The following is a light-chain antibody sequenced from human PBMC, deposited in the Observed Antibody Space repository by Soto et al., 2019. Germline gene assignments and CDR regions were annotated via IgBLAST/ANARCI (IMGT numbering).Light chain of an antibody. CDR2: GAS. Sequence: EVVLTQSPGTLSLSPGERATLSCRASQSVSNNYLASYQQKPGQAPRLLIYGASTRATGVPDRFSGSGSGTEFTLTISRLEPEDFVVFYCHQYSSSPRTFGQGTRVEVK. CDR1: QSVSNNY. CDR3: HQYSSSPRT. V-gene: IGKV3-20*01. J-gene: IGKJ1*01.